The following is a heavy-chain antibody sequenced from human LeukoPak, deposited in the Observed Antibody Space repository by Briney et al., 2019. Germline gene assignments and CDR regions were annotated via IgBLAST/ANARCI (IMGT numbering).Heavy chain of an antibody. CDR3: ARDRRDIVATSYFDY. CDR1: RFTFSSYA. Sequence: GRSLRLSCAASRFTFSSYAMHWVRQAPGKGLEWVAVISYDGSNKYYADSVKGRFTISRDNSKNTLYLQMNSLRAEDMAVYYCARDRRDIVATSYFDYWGQGTLVTVSS. CDR2: ISYDGSNK. V-gene: IGHV3-30*04. J-gene: IGHJ4*02. D-gene: IGHD5-12*01.